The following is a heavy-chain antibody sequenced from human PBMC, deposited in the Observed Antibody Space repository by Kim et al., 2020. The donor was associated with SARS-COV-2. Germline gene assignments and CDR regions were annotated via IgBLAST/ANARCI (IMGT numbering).Heavy chain of an antibody. D-gene: IGHD2-2*01. CDR1: GYTFTSYG. V-gene: IGHV1-18*01. CDR3: ARFIVVVPAADLPDDY. Sequence: ASVKVSCKASGYTFTSYGISWVRQAPGQGLEWMGWISAYNGNTNYAQKLQGRVTMTTDTSTSTAYMELRSLRSDDTAVYYCARFIVVVPAADLPDDYWGQGTLVTVSS. CDR2: ISAYNGNT. J-gene: IGHJ4*02.